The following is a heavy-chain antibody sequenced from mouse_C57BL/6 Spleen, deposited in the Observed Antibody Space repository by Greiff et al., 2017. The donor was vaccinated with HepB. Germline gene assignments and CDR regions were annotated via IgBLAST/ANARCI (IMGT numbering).Heavy chain of an antibody. CDR1: GFTFSDYY. CDR3: ARGRDLYFDY. J-gene: IGHJ2*01. CDR2: INYDGSST. V-gene: IGHV5-16*01. Sequence: EVKLVESEGGLVQPGSSMKLSCTASGFTFSDYYMAWVRQVPEKGLEWVANINYDGSSTYYLDSLKSRFIISGDNAKNILYLQMSSLKSEDTATYYCARGRDLYFDYWGQGTTLTVSS.